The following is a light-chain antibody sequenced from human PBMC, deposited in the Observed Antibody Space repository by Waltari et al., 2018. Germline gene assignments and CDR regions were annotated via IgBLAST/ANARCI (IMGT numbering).Light chain of an antibody. CDR2: SNN. J-gene: IGLJ2*01. V-gene: IGLV1-44*01. CDR1: SSNLGSNT. CDR3: AAWDDSLHVV. Sequence: QSVLTQPPSASGTPGQRVTISCSGSSSNLGSNTVTWYQQLPGTAPKLLIYSNNQRPSGVPDRFSGSKSGTSASLAISGLQSEDEADYYCAAWDDSLHVVFGGGTKLTVL.